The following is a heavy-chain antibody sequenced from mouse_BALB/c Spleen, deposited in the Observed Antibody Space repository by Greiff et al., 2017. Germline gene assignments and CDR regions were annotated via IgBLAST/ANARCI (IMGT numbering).Heavy chain of an antibody. V-gene: IGHV5-6-5*01. J-gene: IGHJ2*01. D-gene: IGHD2-1*01. Sequence: EVNVVESGGGLVKPGGSLKLSCAASGFTFSSYAMSWVRQTPEKRLEWVASISSGGSTYYPDSVKGRFTISRDNARNILYLQMSSLRSEDTAMYYCARAYGNYVDYWGQGTTLTVSS. CDR1: GFTFSSYA. CDR2: ISSGGST. CDR3: ARAYGNYVDY.